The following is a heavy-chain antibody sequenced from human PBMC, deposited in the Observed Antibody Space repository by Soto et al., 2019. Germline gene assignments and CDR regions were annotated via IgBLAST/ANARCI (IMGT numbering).Heavy chain of an antibody. D-gene: IGHD2-2*01. V-gene: IGHV3-9*01. J-gene: IGHJ4*02. Sequence: DVQLVESGGGLVQPGRSLRLSCAASGFTFDDYAMHWVRQAPGKGLEWVSGISWNSGSIGYADSVKGRFTISRDNAKNSLYLERNSLRAEETALSYGAEGGQLLTEGGGYWVQGTRVTVSS. CDR3: AEGGQLLTEGGGY. CDR2: ISWNSGSI. CDR1: GFTFDDYA.